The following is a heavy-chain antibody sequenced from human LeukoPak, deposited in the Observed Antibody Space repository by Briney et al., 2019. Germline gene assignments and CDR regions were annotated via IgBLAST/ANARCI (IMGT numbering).Heavy chain of an antibody. J-gene: IGHJ4*02. CDR2: MNPNSGNT. Sequence: GASVKVSCKASGGTFSSYTINWVRQATGQGLEWMGWMNPNSGNTGYAQKFQGRVTITRNTSISTAYMELSSLRSEDTAVYYCARVGSPRLGSRWLVYWGQGTLVTVSS. CDR1: GGTFSSYT. V-gene: IGHV1-8*03. CDR3: ARVGSPRLGSRWLVY. D-gene: IGHD6-19*01.